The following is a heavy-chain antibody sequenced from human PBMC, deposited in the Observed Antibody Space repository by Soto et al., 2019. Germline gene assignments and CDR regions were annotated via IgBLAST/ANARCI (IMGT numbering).Heavy chain of an antibody. CDR1: GGTFSSYT. V-gene: IGHV1-69*08. J-gene: IGHJ2*01. CDR3: ARDPGGDQPGWYFDL. D-gene: IGHD2-21*02. CDR2: IIPILSIA. Sequence: QVQLVQSGAEVKKPGSSVKVSCKASGGTFSSYTISWVRQAPGQGLEWMGRIIPILSIANYAQKFQGRVTITADKSTSTAYMELSSLRSEDTAVYYCARDPGGDQPGWYFDLWGRGTLVTVSS.